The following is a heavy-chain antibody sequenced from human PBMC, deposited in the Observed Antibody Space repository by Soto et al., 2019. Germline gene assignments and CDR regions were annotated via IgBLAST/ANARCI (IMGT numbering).Heavy chain of an antibody. CDR2: ISYAGSNK. CDR1: GFTFTSSA. J-gene: IGHJ4*02. V-gene: IGHV3-30-3*01. D-gene: IGHD6-13*01. CDR3: ARDRYRSSGYDY. Sequence: QVQLVESGGGVVQPGRSLRLSCAASGFTFTSSAMHWVRQAPGKGVEWVALISYAGSNKYYADSVDGRFTISRDNSKNTLYLQMNSLRADDTAVYYCARDRYRSSGYDYWGQGTLVTVSS.